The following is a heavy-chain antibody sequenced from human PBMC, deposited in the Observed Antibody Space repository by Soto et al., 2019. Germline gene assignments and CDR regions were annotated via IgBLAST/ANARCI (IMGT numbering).Heavy chain of an antibody. CDR2: IGGSGGKT. CDR3: AKDQGPTPRSHDFWSGYQSYYGMDV. J-gene: IGHJ6*02. D-gene: IGHD3-3*01. V-gene: IGHV3-23*01. CDR1: EFTFVNYV. Sequence: EGSLRLSCVGYEFTFVNYVVRLVRLSPGKGLEWVSAIGGSGGKTYYAESVKGRFTISRDNSKNTLNLEMNSLRAEDTAVYFCAKDQGPTPRSHDFWSGYQSYYGMDVWGHGTTETVSS.